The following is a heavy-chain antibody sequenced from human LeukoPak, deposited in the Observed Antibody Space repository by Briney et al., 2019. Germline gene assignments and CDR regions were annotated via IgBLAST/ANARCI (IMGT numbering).Heavy chain of an antibody. CDR3: ARGAVRGVATITMATYYYYYMDV. CDR2: IYTSGST. Sequence: SETLSLTCTVSGGSISSYYWSWIRQPAGKGLEWIGRIYTSGSTNYNPSLKSRVTMSVDTSKNQFSLKLSSVTAAATAVYYCARGAVRGVATITMATYYYYYMDVWGKGTTVTVSS. CDR1: GGSISSYY. V-gene: IGHV4-4*07. D-gene: IGHD5-12*01. J-gene: IGHJ6*03.